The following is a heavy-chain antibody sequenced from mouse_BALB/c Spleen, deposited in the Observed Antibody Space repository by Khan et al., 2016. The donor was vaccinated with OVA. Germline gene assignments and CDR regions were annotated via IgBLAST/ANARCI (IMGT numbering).Heavy chain of an antibody. CDR1: GFTFSGYG. D-gene: IGHD1-1*01. J-gene: IGHJ2*01. CDR2: ISSGGSFT. V-gene: IGHV5-9-3*01. Sequence: EVELVESGGDLVKPGGSLKLSCAASGFTFSGYGMSWVRQTPEKRLEWVATISSGGSFTYYLDSVKGRFTISRDSAKNTLYLQMSSLRSEDTAMYYCARSPAYYGSNYFDYWGQGTTLTVSS. CDR3: ARSPAYYGSNYFDY.